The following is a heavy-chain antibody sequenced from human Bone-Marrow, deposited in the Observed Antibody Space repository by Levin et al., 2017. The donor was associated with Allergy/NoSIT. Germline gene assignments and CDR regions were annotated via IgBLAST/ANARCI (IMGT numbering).Heavy chain of an antibody. D-gene: IGHD6-19*01. V-gene: IGHV3-33*01. J-gene: IGHJ3*02. Sequence: GGSLRLSCAASGFTFSSYGMHWVRQAPGKGLEWVAVIWYDGSNKYYADSVKGRFTISRDNSKNTLYLQMNSLRAEDTAVYYCARVDSSGWYGDAFDIWGQGTMVTVSS. CDR1: GFTFSSYG. CDR3: ARVDSSGWYGDAFDI. CDR2: IWYDGSNK.